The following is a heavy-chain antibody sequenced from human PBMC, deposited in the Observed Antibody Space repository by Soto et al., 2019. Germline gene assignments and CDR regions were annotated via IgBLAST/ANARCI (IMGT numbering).Heavy chain of an antibody. Sequence: EVQLVESGGGLVKPGGSLRLSCAASGFTFSNAWMSWVRQAPGKGLEWVGRIKSKTDGGTTDYAAPVKGRFTISRGDSKNTLYLQMNSLKTEDTAVYYCTTDTGYSGSYPYYFDYWGQGTLVTVSS. D-gene: IGHD1-26*01. CDR1: GFTFSNAW. J-gene: IGHJ4*02. CDR3: TTDTGYSGSYPYYFDY. CDR2: IKSKTDGGTT. V-gene: IGHV3-15*01.